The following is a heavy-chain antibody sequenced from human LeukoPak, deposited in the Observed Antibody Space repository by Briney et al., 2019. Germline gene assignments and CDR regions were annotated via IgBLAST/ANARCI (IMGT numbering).Heavy chain of an antibody. CDR1: GFTFSDYY. J-gene: IGHJ5*02. V-gene: IGHV3-11*01. CDR3: ASTYGYYDSSGYFDP. CDR2: ISSSGSTI. Sequence: GGSLRLSCAASGFTFSDYYMSWLRQAPGKGLEWVSYISSSGSTIYYADSVKGRFTISRDNAKNSLYLQMNSLRAEDTAVYYCASTYGYYDSSGYFDPWGQGTLVTVSS. D-gene: IGHD3-22*01.